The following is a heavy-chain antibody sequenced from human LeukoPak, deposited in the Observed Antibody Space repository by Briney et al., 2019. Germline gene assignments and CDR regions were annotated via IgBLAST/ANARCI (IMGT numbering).Heavy chain of an antibody. V-gene: IGHV6-1*01. J-gene: IGHJ4*02. D-gene: IGHD6-19*01. Sequence: SQTLSLTCAISGDSVSSNSAAWNWIRQSPSRGLEWLGRTYYRSKWYNDYAVSVKSRITINPDTSKNQFSLQLNSVTPEDTAVYYCAREETDSRQWLGYYFDYWGQGTLVTVSS. CDR3: AREETDSRQWLGYYFDY. CDR2: TYYRSKWYN. CDR1: GDSVSSNSAA.